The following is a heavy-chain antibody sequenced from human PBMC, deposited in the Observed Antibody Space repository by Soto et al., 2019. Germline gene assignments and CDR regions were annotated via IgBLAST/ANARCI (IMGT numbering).Heavy chain of an antibody. CDR2: IKSETDGGTT. CDR3: AAMKTY. Sequence: EVQQVESGGDLVKPGGSLRLSCAASGLNFKNAWMNWVRQAPGKGLEWVGRIKSETDGGTTDYAAPVKGRFTISRDDSKSTLFLQMNSLKTEDTGFYYGAAMKTYWGQGTPVTVSS. J-gene: IGHJ4*02. CDR1: GLNFKNAW. D-gene: IGHD3-16*01. V-gene: IGHV3-15*07.